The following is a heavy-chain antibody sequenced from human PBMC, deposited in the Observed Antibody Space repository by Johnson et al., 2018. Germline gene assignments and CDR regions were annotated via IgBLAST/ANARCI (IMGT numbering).Heavy chain of an antibody. Sequence: QVQLVQSGGGVVQPGGSQRLSCAASGFSISSYGMHWVRQAPGKGLEWVALIWFDGTNKYYAESVKGRFTTSRDNSKNKVFLLMDSLRAEYTAVYYCARDSDDSSGYGVGAFDIWGQGTMLTVSP. CDR3: ARDSDDSSGYGVGAFDI. CDR2: IWFDGTNK. CDR1: GFSISSYG. D-gene: IGHD6-19*01. V-gene: IGHV3-33*01. J-gene: IGHJ3*02.